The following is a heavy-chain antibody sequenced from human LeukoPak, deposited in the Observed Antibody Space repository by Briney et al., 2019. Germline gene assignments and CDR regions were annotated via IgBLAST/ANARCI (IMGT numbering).Heavy chain of an antibody. Sequence: GGSLRLSCAASGFTFSTYGIHWVRQAPGKGLEWVGIIWYDGSNKYYSDSVKGRFTISRDNSKNTLYLQMNSLRAEDTAVYYCARAAELKIVLHSWGQGTLVTVSS. D-gene: IGHD2-8*01. J-gene: IGHJ4*02. CDR1: GFTFSTYG. CDR3: ARAAELKIVLHS. V-gene: IGHV3-33*01. CDR2: IWYDGSNK.